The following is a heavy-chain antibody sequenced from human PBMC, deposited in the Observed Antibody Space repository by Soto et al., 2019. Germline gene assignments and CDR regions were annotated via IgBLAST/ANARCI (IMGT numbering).Heavy chain of an antibody. Sequence: ASVKVSCKASGYTFTSYAMHWVRQAPGQRLEWMGWINAGNGNTKYSQKFQGRVTITRDTSASTAYMELSSLRSEDTAVYYCASPTPDILTGYRLSTFDYWGQGTLVTVSS. CDR3: ASPTPDILTGYRLSTFDY. V-gene: IGHV1-3*01. CDR1: GYTFTSYA. J-gene: IGHJ4*02. D-gene: IGHD3-9*01. CDR2: INAGNGNT.